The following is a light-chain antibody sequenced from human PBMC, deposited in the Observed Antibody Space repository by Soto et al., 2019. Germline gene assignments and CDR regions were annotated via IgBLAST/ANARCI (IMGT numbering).Light chain of an antibody. CDR2: TNS. Sequence: QTVVTQPPSTSGTPGQSVTISCSGGSSNIGSNSVNWYQQLPGTAPRLLIHTNSHRPSGVPDRFSGSKSGTSASLAISGLQSEDEADYYCATWDDRLNGHVFGTGTKLTVL. V-gene: IGLV1-44*01. CDR3: ATWDDRLNGHV. J-gene: IGLJ1*01. CDR1: SSNIGSNS.